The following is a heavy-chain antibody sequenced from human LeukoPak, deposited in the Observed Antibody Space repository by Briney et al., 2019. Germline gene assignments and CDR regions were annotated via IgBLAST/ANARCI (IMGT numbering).Heavy chain of an antibody. J-gene: IGHJ4*02. Sequence: PGGSLRLSCAASGFTVSSNYMSWVRQAPGKGLEWVSVIYSGGSTYYADSVKGRFTISRDNSKNTLYLQMNSLRAEDTAVYYCARGVGSGSSLRAGHYWGRGTRVTVSS. CDR3: ARGVGSGSSLRAGHY. D-gene: IGHD1-26*01. V-gene: IGHV3-53*01. CDR2: IYSGGST. CDR1: GFTVSSNY.